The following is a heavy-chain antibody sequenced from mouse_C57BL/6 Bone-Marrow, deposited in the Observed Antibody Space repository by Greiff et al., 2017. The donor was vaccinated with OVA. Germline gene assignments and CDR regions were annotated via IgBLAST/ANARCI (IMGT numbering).Heavy chain of an antibody. Sequence: VHLVESGPGLVQPSQSLSITCTVSGFSLTSYGVHWVRQSPGKGLEWLGVIWSGGSTDYNAAFISRLSISKDNSKSQVFFKMNSLQADDTAIYYGATYYYGSSPHWYFDVWGTGTTVTVSS. CDR2: IWSGGST. CDR1: GFSLTSYG. J-gene: IGHJ1*03. V-gene: IGHV2-2*01. CDR3: ATYYYGSSPHWYFDV. D-gene: IGHD1-1*01.